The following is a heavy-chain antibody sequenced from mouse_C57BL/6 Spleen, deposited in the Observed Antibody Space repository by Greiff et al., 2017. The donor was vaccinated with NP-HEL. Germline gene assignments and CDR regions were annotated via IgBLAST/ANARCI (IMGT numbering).Heavy chain of an antibody. CDR2: INPNNGGT. CDR3: ARHLYGSKAMDY. J-gene: IGHJ4*01. Sequence: VQLQQSGPELVKPGASVKISCKASGYTFTDYYMNWVKQSHGKSLEWIGDINPNNGGTSYNQKFKGKATLTVDKSSSTAYMELRSLTSEDSAVYYCARHLYGSKAMDYWGQGTSVTVSS. D-gene: IGHD1-1*01. CDR1: GYTFTDYY. V-gene: IGHV1-26*01.